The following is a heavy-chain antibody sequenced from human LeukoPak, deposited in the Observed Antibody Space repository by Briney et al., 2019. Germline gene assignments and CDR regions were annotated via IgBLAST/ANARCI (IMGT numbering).Heavy chain of an antibody. Sequence: GGSLRLSCAASGLTFRTYAMSWVRQAPGKGLEWVSYISSSGSTIYYADSVKGRFTISRDNAKNSLYLQMNSLRAEDTAVYYCARAGYCSSTSCHIYYYYYMDVWGKGTTVTISS. V-gene: IGHV3-48*03. J-gene: IGHJ6*03. CDR2: ISSSGSTI. D-gene: IGHD2-2*01. CDR1: GLTFRTYA. CDR3: ARAGYCSSTSCHIYYYYYMDV.